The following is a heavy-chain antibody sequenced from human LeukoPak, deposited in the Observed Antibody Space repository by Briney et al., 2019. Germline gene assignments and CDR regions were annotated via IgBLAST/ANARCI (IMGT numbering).Heavy chain of an antibody. CDR3: VREVGSYYMDV. Sequence: PSETLSLTCTVSGGSISSYYWSWIRQPPGKGLEWIGYIYYSGSTNYNPSLKSRVTISVDTSKNQFSLKLSSVTAADTAVYYCVREVGSYYMDVWGKGTTVTVSS. J-gene: IGHJ6*03. CDR2: IYYSGST. D-gene: IGHD2-15*01. V-gene: IGHV4-59*01. CDR1: GGSISSYY.